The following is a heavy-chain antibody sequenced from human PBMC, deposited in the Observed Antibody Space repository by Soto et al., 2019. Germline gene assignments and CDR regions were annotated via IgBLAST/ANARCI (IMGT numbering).Heavy chain of an antibody. CDR3: ARSPPNGVVIMGLFDY. CDR2: IYYSGST. J-gene: IGHJ4*02. V-gene: IGHV4-31*03. Sequence: HVQLQESGPGLVKPSQTLSLTCTVSGGSIISGGYYWSWLRQHPGKGLEWIGYIYYSGSTYYNPSLKSRVTISVDTSKNQFSLKLSSVTAADTAVYYCARSPPNGVVIMGLFDYWGQGTLVPVSS. CDR1: GGSIISGGYY. D-gene: IGHD3-3*01.